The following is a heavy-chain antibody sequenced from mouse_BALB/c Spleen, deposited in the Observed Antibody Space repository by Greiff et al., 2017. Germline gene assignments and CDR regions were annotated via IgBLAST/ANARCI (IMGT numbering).Heavy chain of an antibody. Sequence: VQLQQSGAELARPGASVKLSCKASGYTFTSYWMQWVKQRPGQGLEWIGAIYPGDGDTRYTQKFKGKATLTADKSSSTAYMQLSSLASEDSAVYYCAVEYYYAMDYWGQGTSVTVSS. CDR3: AVEYYYAMDY. CDR1: GYTFTSYW. J-gene: IGHJ4*01. V-gene: IGHV1-87*01. CDR2: IYPGDGDT.